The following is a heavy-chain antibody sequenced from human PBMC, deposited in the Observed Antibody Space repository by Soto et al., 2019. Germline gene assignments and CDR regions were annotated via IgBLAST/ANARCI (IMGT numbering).Heavy chain of an antibody. V-gene: IGHV1-69*01. CDR3: ARSRGYCLNYYDMDV. D-gene: IGHD2-21*02. J-gene: IGHJ6*02. CDR1: GGTFSSYA. Sequence: QVQLVQSGAEVKKPGSSVNVSCKASGGTFSSYAISWVRQAPGQGLEWMGGIIPIFGTANYAQKYQGRVTITADESTRTAYMEMSSLRSEDTAVYYCARSRGYCLNYYDMDVWGQGTKVTVSS. CDR2: IIPIFGTA.